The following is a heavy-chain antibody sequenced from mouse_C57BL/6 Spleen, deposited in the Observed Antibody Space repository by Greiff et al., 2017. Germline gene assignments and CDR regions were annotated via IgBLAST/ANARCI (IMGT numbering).Heavy chain of an antibody. V-gene: IGHV1-64*01. D-gene: IGHD3-2*02. CDR2: IHPNSGST. CDR3: ARGDSSGYDAMDY. J-gene: IGHJ4*01. CDR1: GYTFTSYW. Sequence: VQLQQPGAELVKPGASVKLSCKASGYTFTSYWMHWVKQRPGQGLEWIGMIHPNSGSTNYNEKFKSKATLTVDKSSSTAYMQLSSLTSEDSAVYYWARGDSSGYDAMDYWGQGTSVTVSS.